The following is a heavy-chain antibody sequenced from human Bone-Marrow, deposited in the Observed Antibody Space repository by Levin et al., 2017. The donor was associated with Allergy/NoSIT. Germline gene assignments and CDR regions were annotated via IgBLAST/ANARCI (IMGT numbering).Heavy chain of an antibody. V-gene: IGHV5-10-1*01. J-gene: IGHJ4*02. CDR3: ARSPIGYCSSTSCYSPDY. CDR2: IDPSDSYT. Sequence: GESLKISSKGSGYSFTSYWISWVRQMPGKGLEWMGRIDPSDSYTNYSPSFQGHVTISADKSISTAYLQWSSLKASDTAMYYCARSPIGYCSSTSCYSPDYWGQGTLVTVSS. CDR1: GYSFTSYW. D-gene: IGHD2-2*01.